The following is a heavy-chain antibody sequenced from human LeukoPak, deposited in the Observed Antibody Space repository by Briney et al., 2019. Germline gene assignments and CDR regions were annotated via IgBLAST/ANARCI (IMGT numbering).Heavy chain of an antibody. D-gene: IGHD6-13*01. CDR2: FDPEDGET. CDR3: ATDRRIAAAGPNFDY. J-gene: IGHJ4*02. V-gene: IGHV1-24*01. CDR1: GYTLTELS. Sequence: ASVKVSCKVSGYTLTELSMHWVRQAPGKGLEWMGGFDPEDGETIYAQKFQGRVTMAEDTSTDTAYMELSSLRSEDTAVYYCATDRRIAAAGPNFDYWGQGTLVTVSS.